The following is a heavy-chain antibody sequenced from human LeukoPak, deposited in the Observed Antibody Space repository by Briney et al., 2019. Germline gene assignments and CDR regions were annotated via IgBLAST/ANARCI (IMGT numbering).Heavy chain of an antibody. V-gene: IGHV5-10-1*01. CDR1: GYSFTTYW. CDR3: ARQVYKHRIDY. Sequence: GESLRMSCKGSGYSFTTYWITWVRQMPGKGLEWMGRIDPTDSYTNYSPSFQGHVTISADKSISTAYLQWSSLKASDTAMYYCARQVYKHRIDYWGQGTLVTVSS. J-gene: IGHJ4*02. D-gene: IGHD1-14*01. CDR2: IDPTDSYT.